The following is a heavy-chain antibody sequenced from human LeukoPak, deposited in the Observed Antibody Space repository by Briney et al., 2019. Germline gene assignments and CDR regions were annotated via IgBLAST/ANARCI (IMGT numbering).Heavy chain of an antibody. CDR1: GGSFSGYY. Sequence: SETLSLTCDVYGGSFSGYYWSWIRQPPGKGLEWIGEINHSGSTNYNPSLKSRVTISVDTSKNQFSLKLSSVTAADTAVYYCASMRKGVVPAAADYWGQGTLVTVSS. V-gene: IGHV4-34*01. D-gene: IGHD2-2*01. J-gene: IGHJ4*02. CDR2: INHSGST. CDR3: ASMRKGVVPAAADY.